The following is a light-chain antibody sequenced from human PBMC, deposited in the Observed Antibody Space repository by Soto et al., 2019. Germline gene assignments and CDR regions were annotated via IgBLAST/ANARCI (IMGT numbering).Light chain of an antibody. CDR2: DNN. V-gene: IGLV1-51*01. J-gene: IGLJ3*02. CDR1: ISNIGKNY. Sequence: QSALTQPPSVSAAPGQKVTISCSGSISNIGKNYVSWYQQLPGTAPKVLIYDNNKRPSGIPDRFSGSKSGTSATLGITGLQTGDEADYYCGTWDSSLSAPNWVFGGGTKLT. CDR3: GTWDSSLSAPNWV.